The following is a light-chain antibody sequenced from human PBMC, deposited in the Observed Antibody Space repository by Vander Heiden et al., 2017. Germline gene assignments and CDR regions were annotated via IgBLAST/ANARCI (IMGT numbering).Light chain of an antibody. CDR3: AAWEDSLNGYVV. CDR2: SNN. J-gene: IGLJ2*01. Sequence: QSVLTQPPSASGTPGQRVTISCSGSSSNIGSNTVNWSQQLPGTAPKLLIYSNNQRPSGVPDRFSGSKSGTSASLAISGLQSEDEADDYCAAWEDSLNGYVVFGGGTKLTVL. CDR1: SSNIGSNT. V-gene: IGLV1-44*01.